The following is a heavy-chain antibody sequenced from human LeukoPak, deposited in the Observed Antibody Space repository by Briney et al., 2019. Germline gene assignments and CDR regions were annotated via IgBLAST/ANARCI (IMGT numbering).Heavy chain of an antibody. J-gene: IGHJ4*02. D-gene: IGHD3-10*01. Sequence: ASVKVSCKASGYTFTGYYMHWVRQAPGQGLEWMGWINPNSGGTNYAQKFQGGVTMTRDTSISTAYMELSRLTSDDMAVYYCARTMSYNWRIDYWGQGTLVTVSS. V-gene: IGHV1-2*02. CDR3: ARTMSYNWRIDY. CDR1: GYTFTGYY. CDR2: INPNSGGT.